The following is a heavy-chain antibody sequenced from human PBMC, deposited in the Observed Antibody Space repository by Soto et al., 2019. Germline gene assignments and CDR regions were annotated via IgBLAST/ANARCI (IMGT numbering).Heavy chain of an antibody. Sequence: QVQLVQSGAEVKKPGASVKVSCKASGYTFTGYYMHWVRQAPGQGLEWMGWINPNSGGTNYAQKFQGWVTMTRDTSISTAYMELGRLRSDDTAVYYCARDSGDSSSSYKTLTFDSWGQGTLVTVSS. CDR2: INPNSGGT. D-gene: IGHD6-6*01. CDR3: ARDSGDSSSSYKTLTFDS. V-gene: IGHV1-2*04. CDR1: GYTFTGYY. J-gene: IGHJ4*02.